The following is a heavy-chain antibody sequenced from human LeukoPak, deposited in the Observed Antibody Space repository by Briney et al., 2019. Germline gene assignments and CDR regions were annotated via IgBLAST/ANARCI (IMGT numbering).Heavy chain of an antibody. CDR2: IFHTGDT. CDR3: ARHPLRGGFDY. V-gene: IGHV4-59*08. Sequence: SETLSLTCTVSGVSITDYYWSWIRQPPGKGLEWIAYIFHTGDTRYNPSLKSRITISLDTSKNQFSLKLNSVTAADTAVYYSARHPLRGGFDYWGQGTLVTVSS. CDR1: GVSITDYY. J-gene: IGHJ4*02.